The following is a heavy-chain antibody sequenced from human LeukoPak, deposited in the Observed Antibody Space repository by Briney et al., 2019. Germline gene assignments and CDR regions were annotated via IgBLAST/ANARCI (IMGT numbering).Heavy chain of an antibody. Sequence: PSETLSLTCTVSGGSISSGSYYWSWIRQPAGKGLEWIGRIYTSGSTNYHPSLKSRVTISVDTSKNQFSLKLSSVTAADTAVYYCARLYSSSWFDYWGQGTLVTVSS. V-gene: IGHV4-61*02. CDR3: ARLYSSSWFDY. CDR2: IYTSGST. J-gene: IGHJ4*02. D-gene: IGHD6-13*01. CDR1: GGSISSGSYY.